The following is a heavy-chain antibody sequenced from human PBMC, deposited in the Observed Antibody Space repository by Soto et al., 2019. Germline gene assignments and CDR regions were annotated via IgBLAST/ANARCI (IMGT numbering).Heavy chain of an antibody. J-gene: IGHJ5*02. D-gene: IGHD3-16*01. CDR1: GGTFSSYA. V-gene: IGHV1-69*01. CDR3: ATQSGYDYVGGSFWFDP. Sequence: QVQLVQSGAEVKKPGSSVKVSCKASGGTFSSYAISWVRQAPGQGLEWMGGIIPIFGTANYAQKFQGRVTITADESTGTAYMALSILRSEDTAVYYGATQSGYDYVGGSFWFDPWGQGTLVTVSS. CDR2: IIPIFGTA.